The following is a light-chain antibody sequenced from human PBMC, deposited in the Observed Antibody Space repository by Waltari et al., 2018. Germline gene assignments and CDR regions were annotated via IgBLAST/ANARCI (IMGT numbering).Light chain of an antibody. J-gene: IGKJ1*01. Sequence: EVVMTQSPATVSLPPGERVTLPCRASQSVTDNLAWYQQKVGQAPRLLIFGVSSRATGIPARFSGTGSGTDFTLTITSLQAEDFAVYYCQHYNKWPPWTFGQGTKVEFK. CDR2: GVS. CDR1: QSVTDN. CDR3: QHYNKWPPWT. V-gene: IGKV3-15*01.